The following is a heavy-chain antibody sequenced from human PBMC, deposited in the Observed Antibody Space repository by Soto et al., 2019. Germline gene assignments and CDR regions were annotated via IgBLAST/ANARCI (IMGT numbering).Heavy chain of an antibody. Sequence: PGGSLRLSCAASGFTFSSYGMHWVRQAPGKGLEWVAVISYDGSNKYYADSVKGRFTISRDNSKNTLYLQMNSLRAEDTAVYYCAKDSRTWVGGCPVYWGQGNLVTVSS. CDR1: GFTFSSYG. D-gene: IGHD1-26*01. V-gene: IGHV3-30*18. CDR2: ISYDGSNK. CDR3: AKDSRTWVGGCPVY. J-gene: IGHJ4*02.